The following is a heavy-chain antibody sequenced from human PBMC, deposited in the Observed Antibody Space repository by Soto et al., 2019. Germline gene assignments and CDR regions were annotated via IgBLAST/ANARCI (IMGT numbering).Heavy chain of an antibody. CDR3: ARHRDGYNYWFDP. Sequence: SETLSLTCTVSGGSISSYYWSWIRQPPGKGLEWIGYIYYSGSTNYNPSLKSRVTISVDTSKNQFSLKLSSVTAVDTAVYYCARHRDGYNYWFDPWGQGTLVTVSS. V-gene: IGHV4-59*01. CDR1: GGSISSYY. CDR2: IYYSGST. J-gene: IGHJ5*02. D-gene: IGHD5-12*01.